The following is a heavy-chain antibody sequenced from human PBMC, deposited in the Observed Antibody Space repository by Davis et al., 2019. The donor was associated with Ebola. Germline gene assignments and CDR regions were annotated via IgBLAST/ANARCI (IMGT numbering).Heavy chain of an antibody. CDR2: IYPGDSDT. Sequence: GESLKISCKGSGYSFNTYWLGWVRQMPGKGLEWMGIIYPGDSDTRYSPSFQGQVTISADKSISTAYLQWSSLKASDTAMYYCARHRDSYYYDSSGYRYWGQGTLVTVSS. CDR3: ARHRDSYYYDSSGYRY. D-gene: IGHD3-22*01. V-gene: IGHV5-51*01. CDR1: GYSFNTYW. J-gene: IGHJ4*02.